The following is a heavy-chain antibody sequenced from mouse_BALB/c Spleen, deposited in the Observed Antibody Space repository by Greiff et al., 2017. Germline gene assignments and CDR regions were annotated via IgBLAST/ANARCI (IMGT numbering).Heavy chain of an antibody. Sequence: VQVVESGPGLVAPSQSLSITCTVSGFSLTGYGVNWVRQPPGKGLEWLGMIWGDGSTDYNSALKSRLSISKDNSKSQVFLKMNSLQTDDTARYYCARVRSYYAMDYWGQGTSVTVSS. J-gene: IGHJ4*01. CDR3: ARVRSYYAMDY. V-gene: IGHV2-6-7*01. CDR1: GFSLTGYG. CDR2: IWGDGST.